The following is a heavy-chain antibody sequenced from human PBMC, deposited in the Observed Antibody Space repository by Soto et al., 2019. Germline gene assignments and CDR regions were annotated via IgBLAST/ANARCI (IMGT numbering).Heavy chain of an antibody. CDR3: AKTAGYYDF. CDR2: FGLSGKT. J-gene: IGHJ4*02. Sequence: GGSLRLSCAASGFAFSSYSMTWVRQAPGKGLEWVSTFGLSGKTYYADSVKGRFTISRDNSRNTLSLQMNSLRAEDTALYYCAKTAGYYDFWGQGTLVTVSS. CDR1: GFAFSSYS. D-gene: IGHD3-3*01. V-gene: IGHV3-23*01.